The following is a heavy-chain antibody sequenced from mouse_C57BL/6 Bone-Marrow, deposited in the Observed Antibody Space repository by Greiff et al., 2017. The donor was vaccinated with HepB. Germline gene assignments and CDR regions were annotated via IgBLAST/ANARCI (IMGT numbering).Heavy chain of an antibody. D-gene: IGHD2-3*01. Sequence: QVQLKESGAELVKPGASVKISCKASGYAFSSYWMDWVKQRPGKGLEWIGQIYPGDGDTNYNGKFKGKATLTADKSSSIAYMQLSSLTSEDSAVYFCARLRWLLPLFDYWGQGTTLTVSS. J-gene: IGHJ2*01. V-gene: IGHV1-80*01. CDR1: GYAFSSYW. CDR3: ARLRWLLPLFDY. CDR2: IYPGDGDT.